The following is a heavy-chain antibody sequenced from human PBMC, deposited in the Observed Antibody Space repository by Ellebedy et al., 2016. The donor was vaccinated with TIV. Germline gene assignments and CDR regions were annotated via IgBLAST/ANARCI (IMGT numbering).Heavy chain of an antibody. Sequence: AASVKVSCKTSGYTFTSYGITWVRQAPGQGLEWVDWISPYNGDTTIGKSLQGRVTLTTDTSTSTAYMELRNLRSDDSAVYYCARVAVAGLSPMDYWGQGTLVTVSS. V-gene: IGHV1-18*04. D-gene: IGHD6-19*01. J-gene: IGHJ4*01. CDR2: ISPYNGDT. CDR3: ARVAVAGLSPMDY. CDR1: GYTFTSYG.